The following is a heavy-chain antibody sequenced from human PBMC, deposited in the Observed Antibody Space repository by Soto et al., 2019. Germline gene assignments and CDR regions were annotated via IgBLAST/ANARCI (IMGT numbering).Heavy chain of an antibody. CDR2: ISAHNGNT. J-gene: IGHJ4*02. D-gene: IGHD1-1*01. V-gene: IGHV1-18*01. CDR3: ARGRYGDY. Sequence: QVHLVQSGAEVKKPGASVKVSCKGSGYTFTSYGITWVRQAPGQGLEWMGWISAHNGNTDYAQKIQGRVTVTRDTSTSTAYMELRSLRSDDNAVYYCARGRYGDYWGQGALVTVSS. CDR1: GYTFTSYG.